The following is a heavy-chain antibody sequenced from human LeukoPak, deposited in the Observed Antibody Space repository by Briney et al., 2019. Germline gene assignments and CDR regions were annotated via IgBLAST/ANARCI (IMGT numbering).Heavy chain of an antibody. J-gene: IGHJ4*02. V-gene: IGHV4-59*08. CDR3: ARQLRGVATTFDY. CDR2: IYYGGST. D-gene: IGHD5-12*01. CDR1: GGSVSGYH. Sequence: SETLSLTCTVSGGSVSGYHWSWVRQPPGKGLEWIAYIYYGGSTNYNPSLKSRVTISVDTSKNQFSLKLSSVTAAGTAMHYCARQLRGVATTFDYWGQGSLVTVSS.